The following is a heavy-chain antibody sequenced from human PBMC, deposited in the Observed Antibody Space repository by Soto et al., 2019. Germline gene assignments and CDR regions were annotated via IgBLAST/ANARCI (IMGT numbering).Heavy chain of an antibody. Sequence: GESLKISCKGSGFGFDITWLAGLRQVPGKGLEWVGIIYPGDSDTRYSPSLEGRVTLSVDKSITTAYLHWTSLKESDTGTYYCAKFQRYFDRTGYLDAWGQGTQVTVSS. CDR3: AKFQRYFDRTGYLDA. J-gene: IGHJ5*02. CDR1: GFGFDITW. D-gene: IGHD3-9*01. CDR2: IYPGDSDT. V-gene: IGHV5-51*01.